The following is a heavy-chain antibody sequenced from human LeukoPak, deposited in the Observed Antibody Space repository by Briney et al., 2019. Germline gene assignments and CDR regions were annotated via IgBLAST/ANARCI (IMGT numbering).Heavy chain of an antibody. V-gene: IGHV1-69*06. CDR1: GGTFSSYA. Sequence: SVKVSCKASGGTFSSYAVNWVRQAPGQGLEWMGGIIPIFGTPDYAQKFQGRVTITADKSTSTAYMELSSLRSEDTAVYYCASSTPPLRFLEWLSPGDYYYYMDVWGKGTTVTVSS. J-gene: IGHJ6*03. CDR3: ASSTPPLRFLEWLSPGDYYYYMDV. D-gene: IGHD3-3*01. CDR2: IIPIFGTP.